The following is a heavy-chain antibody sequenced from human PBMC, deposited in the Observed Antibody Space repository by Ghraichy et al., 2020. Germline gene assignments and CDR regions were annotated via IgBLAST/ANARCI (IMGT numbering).Heavy chain of an antibody. CDR3: ARPSPGKTYYYGSGSRKLGNNWFDP. J-gene: IGHJ5*02. D-gene: IGHD3-10*01. Sequence: SQTLSLTCAVYGGSFSGYYWSWIRQPPGKGLEWIGEINHSGSTNYNPSLKSRVTISVDTSKNQFSLKLSSVTAADTAVYYCARPSPGKTYYYGSGSRKLGNNWFDPWGQGTLVTVSS. CDR1: GGSFSGYY. CDR2: INHSGST. V-gene: IGHV4-34*01.